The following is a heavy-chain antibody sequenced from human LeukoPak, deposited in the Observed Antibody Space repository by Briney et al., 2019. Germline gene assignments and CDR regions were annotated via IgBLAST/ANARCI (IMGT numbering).Heavy chain of an antibody. J-gene: IGHJ2*01. V-gene: IGHV4-59*02. CDR1: GGSVSSYY. CDR3: AREANSPTARYWYFDL. CDR2: LYYSGST. Sequence: PSETLSLTCTVSGGSVSSYYWSWMRQSPGKGLDWIGYLYYSGSTNYNPALKSRVTISLDTSENQFSLKLSSVTAADTAVYYCAREANSPTARYWYFDLWGRGTQVTVSS. D-gene: IGHD2-21*01.